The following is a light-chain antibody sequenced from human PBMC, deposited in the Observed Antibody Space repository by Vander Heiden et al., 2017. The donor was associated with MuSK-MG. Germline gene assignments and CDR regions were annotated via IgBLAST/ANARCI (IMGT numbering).Light chain of an antibody. CDR2: WAS. CDR3: QRYHNVPPYT. CDR1: QSLLIDTNDKSY. V-gene: IGKV4-1*01. Sequence: DLVMTQSPVSVAVSLGETPTITSKSSQSLLIDTNDKSYLACYQQQPWPPPKLLNQWASTREAVVPDRCSGGGYSTDFTLIISSLQAEDVAVYCCQRYHNVPPYTFGQGTKLEIK. J-gene: IGKJ2*01.